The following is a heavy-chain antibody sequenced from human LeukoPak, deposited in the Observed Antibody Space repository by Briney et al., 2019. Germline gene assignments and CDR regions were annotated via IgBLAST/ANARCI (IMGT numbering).Heavy chain of an antibody. J-gene: IGHJ4*02. Sequence: SETLSLTCTVSGGSISSSSYYWGWIRQPPGKGLEWIGSIYYSGTSSYNPSLKSRLTMSVDTSKNQFSLRLSSVTAADTAVYYCAREPGLRSSPDYWGQGTLVTVSS. CDR1: GGSISSSSYY. CDR3: AREPGLRSSPDY. D-gene: IGHD2-2*01. V-gene: IGHV4-39*02. CDR2: IYYSGTS.